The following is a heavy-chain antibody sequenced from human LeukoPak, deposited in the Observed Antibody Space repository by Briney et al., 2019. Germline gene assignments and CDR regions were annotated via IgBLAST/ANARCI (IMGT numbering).Heavy chain of an antibody. CDR1: GFTFHDYA. J-gene: IGHJ4*02. Sequence: GRSLRLSCAASGFTFHDYAMHWVRQAPGKGLEWVSGISWNSGSIGYADSVKGRFTISRDNAKNSLYLQMHSLRAGDTALYYCAKSGRGDYGDYLDYWGQGTLVTVSS. V-gene: IGHV3-9*01. CDR2: ISWNSGSI. CDR3: AKSGRGDYGDYLDY. D-gene: IGHD4-17*01.